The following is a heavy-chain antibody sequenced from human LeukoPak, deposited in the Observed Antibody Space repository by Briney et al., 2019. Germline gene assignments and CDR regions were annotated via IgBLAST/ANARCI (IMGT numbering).Heavy chain of an antibody. CDR2: IRFDGSNH. CDR3: AKGYGESDFDS. J-gene: IGHJ4*02. CDR1: GFTFRTYG. Sequence: PGGSLRLSCSASGFTFRTYGMHWVRQAPGKGLEWVAFIRFDGSNHYYADSVKGRFTISIDNSNNPLSLQMNTLRGDDTAVYFCAKGYGESDFDSWGQGTLVTVS. V-gene: IGHV3-30*02. D-gene: IGHD5-18*01.